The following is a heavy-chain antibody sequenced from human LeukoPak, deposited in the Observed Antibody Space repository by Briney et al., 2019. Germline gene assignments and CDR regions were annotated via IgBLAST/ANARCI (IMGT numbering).Heavy chain of an antibody. Sequence: PGGSLRLSCAASGFTFSSYEMNWVRQAPGKGPEWVSYISSSGSTIYYADSVKGRFTISRDNAKNSLYLRMDSLRAEDTAVYYCARGYAGTLFYWGQGTLVTVSS. J-gene: IGHJ4*02. CDR2: ISSSGSTI. D-gene: IGHD4-23*01. CDR3: ARGYAGTLFY. V-gene: IGHV3-48*03. CDR1: GFTFSSYE.